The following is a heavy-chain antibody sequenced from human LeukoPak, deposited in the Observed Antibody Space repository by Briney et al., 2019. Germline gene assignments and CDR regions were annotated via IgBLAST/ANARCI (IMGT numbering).Heavy chain of an antibody. V-gene: IGHV1-69*04. CDR2: IIPMLGIA. Sequence: ASVKVSCKASGGTFSSYAISWVRQAPGQGLEWMGRIIPMLGIANYAQTFQGRVTITADKSTSTAYMELSSLASEDTAVYYCARDVGIVGALGGFDYSGQGTLVTVSS. J-gene: IGHJ4*02. CDR1: GGTFSSYA. CDR3: ARDVGIVGALGGFDY. D-gene: IGHD1-26*01.